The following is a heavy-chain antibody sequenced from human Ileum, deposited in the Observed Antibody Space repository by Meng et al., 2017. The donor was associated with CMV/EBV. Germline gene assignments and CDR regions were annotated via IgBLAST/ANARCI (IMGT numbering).Heavy chain of an antibody. D-gene: IGHD1-1*01. V-gene: IGHV4-61*02. CDR3: AREMSRTGFFDY. CDR1: GGSIGSGDYY. J-gene: IGHJ4*02. Sequence: QLPGSGPGLVKPSATLSLTCTVSGGSIGSGDYYWSWIRQPAGKGLEWIGRIHISGATNYNPSLKSRVTMSVDTSKNQFSLKVRSVTAADTAVYYCAREMSRTGFFDYWGQGNLVTVSS. CDR2: IHISGAT.